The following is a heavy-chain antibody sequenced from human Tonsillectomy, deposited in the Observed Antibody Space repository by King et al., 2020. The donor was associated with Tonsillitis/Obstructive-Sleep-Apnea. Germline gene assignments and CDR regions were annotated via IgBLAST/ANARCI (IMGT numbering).Heavy chain of an antibody. Sequence: VQLVESGGGLIKPGGSLRLSCAASGFTFSNAWMSWVRQAPGKGLEWVGRVKSKTDGGTTDYAAPLKGRFTISREDSNDMLYLQMSSLKTEDTAVYYCTTDFVEGGVVVDYWGQGTLVTVSS. D-gene: IGHD3-16*01. CDR1: GFTFSNAW. J-gene: IGHJ4*02. CDR3: TTDFVEGGVVVDY. V-gene: IGHV3-15*01. CDR2: VKSKTDGGTT.